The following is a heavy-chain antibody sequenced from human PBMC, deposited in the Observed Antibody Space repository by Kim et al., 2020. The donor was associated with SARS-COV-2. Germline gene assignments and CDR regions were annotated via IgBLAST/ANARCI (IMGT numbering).Heavy chain of an antibody. CDR1: GFTFSDYY. CDR3: ARTDGEKGLDY. V-gene: IGHV3-11*06. J-gene: IGHJ4*02. Sequence: GGSLRLSCAASGFTFSDYYMSWIRQAPGKGLEWVSYISASGTSTNHANSVKGRFTISRDNSKNSLYLQMNSLRAEDTAVYYCARTDGEKGLDYWGQGTLVTVSS. D-gene: IGHD7-27*01. CDR2: ISASGTST.